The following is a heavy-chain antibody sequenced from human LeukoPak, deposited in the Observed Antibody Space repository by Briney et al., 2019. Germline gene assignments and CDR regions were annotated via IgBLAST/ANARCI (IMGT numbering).Heavy chain of an antibody. CDR3: ARGLLQYGSGFYYFDY. V-gene: IGHV3-21*01. D-gene: IGHD3-10*01. J-gene: IGHJ4*02. CDR2: ISISSSYI. Sequence: PGGSLRLSCAASGFTFSSYRMNWVRQAQGKGLEWVSSISISSSYIYYADSVKGRFTISRDNAKNSLYLQMNSLRAEDTAVYYCARGLLQYGSGFYYFDYWGQGTLVTVSS. CDR1: GFTFSSYR.